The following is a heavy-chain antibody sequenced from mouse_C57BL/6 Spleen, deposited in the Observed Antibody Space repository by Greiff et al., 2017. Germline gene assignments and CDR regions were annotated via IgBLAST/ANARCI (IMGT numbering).Heavy chain of an antibody. CDR3: ARGGYDGAWFAY. V-gene: IGHV1-42*01. D-gene: IGHD2-2*01. CDR2: INPSTGGT. J-gene: IGHJ3*01. Sequence: VQLQQSGPELVKPGASVKISCKASGYSFTGYYMNWVKQSPEKSLEWIGEINPSTGGTTYNQKFKAKATLTVDKSSSTAYMQLKSLTSEDSAVYYFARGGYDGAWFAYWGQGTLVTVSA. CDR1: GYSFTGYY.